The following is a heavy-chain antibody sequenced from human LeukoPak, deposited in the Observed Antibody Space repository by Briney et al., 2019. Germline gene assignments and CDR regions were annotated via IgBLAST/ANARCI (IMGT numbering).Heavy chain of an antibody. CDR2: INTGNGNT. V-gene: IGHV1-3*04. Sequence: GGSLRLSCAASGFTFSSYGMHWVRQAPRQSPEWMGWINTGNGNTKSSQKFQDRVTLTRDTSASTAYMELNSLSSEDTAVYYCARVPLSDTSGRYYAHWGQGTLVTVSS. CDR3: ARVPLSDTSGRYYAH. CDR1: GFTFSSYG. D-gene: IGHD3-10*01. J-gene: IGHJ1*01.